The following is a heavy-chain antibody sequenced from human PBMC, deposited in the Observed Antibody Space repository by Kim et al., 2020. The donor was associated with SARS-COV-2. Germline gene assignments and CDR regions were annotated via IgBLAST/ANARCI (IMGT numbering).Heavy chain of an antibody. CDR3: ARPRGTVPRDWYFDL. CDR1: GGTFSSYA. CDR2: IIPILGIA. J-gene: IGHJ2*01. Sequence: SVKVSCKASGGTFSSYAISWVRQAPGQGLEWMGRIIPILGIANYAQKFQGRVTITADKSTSTAYMELSSLRSEDTAVYYCARPRGTVPRDWYFDLWGRGTLVTVSS. D-gene: IGHD4-17*01. V-gene: IGHV1-69*04.